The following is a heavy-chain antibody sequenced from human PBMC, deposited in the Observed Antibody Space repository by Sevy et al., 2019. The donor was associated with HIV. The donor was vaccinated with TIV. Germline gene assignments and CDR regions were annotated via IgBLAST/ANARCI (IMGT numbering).Heavy chain of an antibody. CDR3: AKEEDHVLRFIAGY. D-gene: IGHD3-3*01. CDR1: GFTFSSYA. CDR2: ISGSGGRT. Sequence: GGSLRLSCAASGFTFSSYAMSWVRQAPGKGLEWVSAISGSGGRTYYADSVKGRFTISRDNSKNTLYLQMNSLRAEDTAVYYSAKEEDHVLRFIAGYWGQGTLVTVSS. V-gene: IGHV3-23*01. J-gene: IGHJ4*02.